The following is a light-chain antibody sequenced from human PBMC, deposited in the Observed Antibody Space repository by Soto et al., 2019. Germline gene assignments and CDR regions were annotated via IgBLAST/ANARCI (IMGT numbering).Light chain of an antibody. CDR2: GSS. CDR3: QQYNNWPRT. V-gene: IGKV3-15*01. CDR1: QRVNTN. J-gene: IGKJ2*01. Sequence: EVVMTQSPASLSVSPGERVSLSCRASQRVNTNLAWYQQIPGQAPRLLIYGSSTRATGIPARFSGSGSGAEFTLTISSLQSEDFAVYYCQQYNNWPRTLGQGTKVEIK.